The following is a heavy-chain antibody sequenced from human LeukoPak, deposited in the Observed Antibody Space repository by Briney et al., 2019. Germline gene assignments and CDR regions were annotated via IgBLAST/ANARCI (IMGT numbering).Heavy chain of an antibody. CDR3: ARVWSLSAKYYYYYYGMDV. Sequence: SETLSLTCAVSGGSISSSNWWSWVRQPPGKGLEWIGEIYHRGSTNYNPSLKSRVTISVDKSKNQFSLKLSSVTAADTAVYYCARVWSLSAKYYYYYYGMDVWGQGTTVTVSS. CDR2: IYHRGST. D-gene: IGHD2-8*02. CDR1: GGSISSSNW. J-gene: IGHJ6*02. V-gene: IGHV4-4*02.